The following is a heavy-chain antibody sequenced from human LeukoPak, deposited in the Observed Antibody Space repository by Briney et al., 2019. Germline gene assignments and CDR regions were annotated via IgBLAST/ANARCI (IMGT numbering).Heavy chain of an antibody. V-gene: IGHV3-7*05. CDR2: IRHDGNEK. Sequence: GGSLRLSCAASGFTFSSHWMSWVRQAPGKGLEWLANIRHDGNEKYYVDSVKGGFTISRDNAKSSLYLQMNILRAEDTAVYYCAREWYFYDTRGQGDAFDIWGQGTMVTVSS. D-gene: IGHD3-22*01. J-gene: IGHJ3*02. CDR1: GFTFSSHW. CDR3: AREWYFYDTRGQGDAFDI.